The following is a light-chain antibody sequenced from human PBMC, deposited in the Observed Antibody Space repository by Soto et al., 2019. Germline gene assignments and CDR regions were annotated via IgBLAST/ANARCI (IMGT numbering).Light chain of an antibody. J-gene: IGLJ1*01. Sequence: QSVLTQPPSASGSLGQSVTISCTGTSSDIGTYDYVSWYQQHPGRAPKLIIFEVSKRPSGVPDRFSDSKSGNTASLIVSGLQPDDEAEYHCTSYTGDDFTFVFGTGTKVTVL. CDR1: SSDIGTYDY. CDR2: EVS. V-gene: IGLV2-8*01. CDR3: TSYTGDDFTFV.